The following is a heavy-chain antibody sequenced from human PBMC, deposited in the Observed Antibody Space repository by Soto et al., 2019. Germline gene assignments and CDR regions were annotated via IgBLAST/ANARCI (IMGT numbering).Heavy chain of an antibody. Sequence: GASVKVSCKASGYTFTGYYMHWVRQAPGQGLEWMGWINPNSGGTNYAQKFQGWVTMTRDTSISTAYMELSRLRSDDTAVYYCARGPPATRTEIDYWGQGTLVTVS. D-gene: IGHD2-2*01. J-gene: IGHJ4*02. CDR1: GYTFTGYY. V-gene: IGHV1-2*04. CDR2: INPNSGGT. CDR3: ARGPPATRTEIDY.